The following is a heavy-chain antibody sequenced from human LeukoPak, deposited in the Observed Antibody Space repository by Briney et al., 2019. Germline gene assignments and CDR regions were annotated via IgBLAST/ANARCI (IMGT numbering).Heavy chain of an antibody. D-gene: IGHD3-22*01. CDR1: GGSISSSSYY. Sequence: SETLSLTCTVSGGSISSSSYYWGWIRQPPGKGLEWIGSIYYSGSTYYNPSLKSRVTISVDTSKNQFSLKLSSVTAADTAVYYCARGPTQYYYDSSGYSFSYNWFDPWGQGTLVTVSS. J-gene: IGHJ5*02. CDR3: ARGPTQYYYDSSGYSFSYNWFDP. CDR2: IYYSGST. V-gene: IGHV4-39*07.